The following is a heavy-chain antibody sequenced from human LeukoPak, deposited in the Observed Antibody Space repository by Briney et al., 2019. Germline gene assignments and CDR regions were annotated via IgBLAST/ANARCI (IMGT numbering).Heavy chain of an antibody. CDR2: ISASGP. J-gene: IGHJ4*02. CDR1: GFNFNNAW. V-gene: IGHV3-23*01. Sequence: GGSLRLSCTASGFNFNNAWMTWVRQAPGKGLEWVSTISASGPYYADAVRGRFTISRDNSRNTLSLQMDSLRAEDTAVYYCAKDHESDGYPCLDHWGLGTLVTVSS. CDR3: AKDHESDGYPCLDH. D-gene: IGHD3-22*01.